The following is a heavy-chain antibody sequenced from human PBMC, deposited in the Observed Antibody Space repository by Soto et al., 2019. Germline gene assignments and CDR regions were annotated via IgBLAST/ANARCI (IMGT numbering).Heavy chain of an antibody. V-gene: IGHV3-23*01. Sequence: EVQLLESGGGLVQPGGSLRLSCAASGFTFSSYAMSWVRQAPGKGLEWVSAISGSGGSTYYADSVKGRFTISRDNSKNTLYLQMNSLRAEDPAVYYFATLPGIAAAGSKDWGQGTLVTVSS. CDR3: ATLPGIAAAGSKD. CDR2: ISGSGGST. D-gene: IGHD6-13*01. J-gene: IGHJ4*02. CDR1: GFTFSSYA.